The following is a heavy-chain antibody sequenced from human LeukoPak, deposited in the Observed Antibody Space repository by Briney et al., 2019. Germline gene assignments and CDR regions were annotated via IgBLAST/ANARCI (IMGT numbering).Heavy chain of an antibody. CDR2: IYYSGST. D-gene: IGHD1-26*01. Sequence: SETLSLTCTVSGGSIRSYYWSWIRQPPGKGLEWSAYIYYSGSTNYNPSLKSRVTISVDTPKNQFSLKLSSVTAADTAVYYCARGVVGAQGNWFDPWGQGTLVTVSS. V-gene: IGHV4-59*08. CDR3: ARGVVGAQGNWFDP. J-gene: IGHJ5*02. CDR1: GGSIRSYY.